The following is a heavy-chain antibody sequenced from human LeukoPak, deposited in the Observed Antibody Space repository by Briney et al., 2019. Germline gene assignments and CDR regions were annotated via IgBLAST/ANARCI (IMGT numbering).Heavy chain of an antibody. CDR3: AKTFRSYFAFDI. D-gene: IGHD1-26*01. V-gene: IGHV3-21*01. Sequence: PGGSLRLSCAASGFTFSSYSMNWVRQAPGKGLEWVSSISSSSSYIYYADSVKGRFTISRDNAKNSLYLQMNSLRAEDTAVYYCAKTFRSYFAFDIWGQGTMVTVSS. J-gene: IGHJ3*02. CDR2: ISSSSSYI. CDR1: GFTFSSYS.